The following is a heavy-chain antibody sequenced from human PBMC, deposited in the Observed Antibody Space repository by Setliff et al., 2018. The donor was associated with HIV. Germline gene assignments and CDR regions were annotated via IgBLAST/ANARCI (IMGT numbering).Heavy chain of an antibody. CDR1: GFTFSSYA. J-gene: IGHJ4*02. Sequence: GFLRLSCASSGFTFSSYAMTWVRQAPGKGLECVAVISGSGGDTYYADSVKGRFVISREKSKSTLYLQMNSLRAEDTAVYYCAKKTAAYTSGSWLHYWGQGTLVTVSS. D-gene: IGHD3-10*01. CDR2: ISGSGGDT. CDR3: AKKTAAYTSGSWLHY. V-gene: IGHV3-23*01.